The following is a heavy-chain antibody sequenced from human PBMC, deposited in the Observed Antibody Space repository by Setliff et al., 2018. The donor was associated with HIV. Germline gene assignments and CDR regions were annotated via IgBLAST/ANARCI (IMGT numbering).Heavy chain of an antibody. D-gene: IGHD3-10*01. Sequence: GGSLRLSCVASGFDFSDHYMDWVRQAPGKGLEWVANIKQDGSEKYYVDSVKGRFTISRDNAKNSLYLQMNRLRAEDTAVYYCARGSRYYGSGSPDHWGQGTLVTVSS. V-gene: IGHV3-7*01. CDR3: ARGSRYYGSGSPDH. CDR2: IKQDGSEK. J-gene: IGHJ4*02. CDR1: GFDFSDHY.